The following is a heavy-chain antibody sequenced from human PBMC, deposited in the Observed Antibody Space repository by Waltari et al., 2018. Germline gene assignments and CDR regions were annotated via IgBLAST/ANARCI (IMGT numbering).Heavy chain of an antibody. CDR3: ARDPKGTTVIYDAFDL. V-gene: IGHV1-69*14. D-gene: IGHD4-17*01. CDR1: GGTFSSYA. Sequence: QVHLVQSGAEVKKPGSSVRVSCKASGGTFSSYAFNWVRQAPRQGLEWMGGIIPSYGTTIAAQKFQVRVTITAYTSTTTAYMELSSLRCEDTAVYYCARDPKGTTVIYDAFDLWGQGTMVSVSS. J-gene: IGHJ3*01. CDR2: IIPSYGTT.